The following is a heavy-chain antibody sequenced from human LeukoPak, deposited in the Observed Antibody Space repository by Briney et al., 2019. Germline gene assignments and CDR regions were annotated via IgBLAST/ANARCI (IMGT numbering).Heavy chain of an antibody. D-gene: IGHD3-10*01. Sequence: GGSLRLSCAASGFTFSSYGMSWVRQAPGKGLEWVSAISGSGGRTYYADSVKGRFTISRDNSKNTLFLQMNSLRAEDTAVYYCARVVRDGSGSYYYYYFDYWGQGTLVTVSS. CDR1: GFTFSSYG. CDR3: ARVVRDGSGSYYYYYFDY. J-gene: IGHJ4*02. V-gene: IGHV3-23*01. CDR2: ISGSGGRT.